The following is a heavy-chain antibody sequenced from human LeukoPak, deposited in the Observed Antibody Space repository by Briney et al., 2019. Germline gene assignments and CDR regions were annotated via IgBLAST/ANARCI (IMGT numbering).Heavy chain of an antibody. Sequence: GGSLRLSCAASGFTFNSYAMSWVRQAPGKGLEWVSGISDSGDSIYYADSVKGRSTISRDNSKNTLYLQMNSLRAEDTAVYYCAKEAARPLGYYDFWSGYYHNWFDPWGQGTLVTVSS. D-gene: IGHD3-3*01. J-gene: IGHJ5*02. CDR2: ISDSGDSI. V-gene: IGHV3-23*01. CDR1: GFTFNSYA. CDR3: AKEAARPLGYYDFWSGYYHNWFDP.